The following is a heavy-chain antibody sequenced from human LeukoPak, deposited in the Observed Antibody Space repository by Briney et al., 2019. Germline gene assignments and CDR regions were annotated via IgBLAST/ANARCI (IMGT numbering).Heavy chain of an antibody. CDR2: ISPVSSYT. J-gene: IGHJ4*02. CDR1: GFSFNSYT. D-gene: IGHD2/OR15-2a*01. CDR3: VRDVSRRIGMDV. Sequence: GGSLRLSCLASGFSFNSYTMNWVREAPGKGLEWVSTISPVSSYTWYAESVKGRFTISRDNPKNSLYLQMDSLRAEDTAVYYCVRDVSRRIGMDVWGQGALVTVSP. V-gene: IGHV3-21*01.